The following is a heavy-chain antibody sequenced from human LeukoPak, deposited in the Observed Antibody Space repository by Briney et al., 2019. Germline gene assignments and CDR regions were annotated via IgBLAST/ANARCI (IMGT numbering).Heavy chain of an antibody. CDR3: ARDLFLAAAEREGDDY. J-gene: IGHJ4*02. Sequence: GASVKVSCKASGYTFTGYYMHWVRQAPGQGLEWMGWFNPNSGGTNYAQKFQGRVTLTRDTSISTAYMELSSLISDDTAVYYCARDLFLAAAEREGDDYWGQGTLVTVSS. CDR2: FNPNSGGT. V-gene: IGHV1-2*02. D-gene: IGHD6-13*01. CDR1: GYTFTGYY.